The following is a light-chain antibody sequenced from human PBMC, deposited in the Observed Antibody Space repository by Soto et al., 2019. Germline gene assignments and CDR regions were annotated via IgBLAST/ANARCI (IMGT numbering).Light chain of an antibody. V-gene: IGLV2-11*01. CDR1: SSDVGVYNY. CDR3: SSYTSSSTPHVV. CDR2: DVS. J-gene: IGLJ2*01. Sequence: QSALTQPRSVSGSPGQSVTISCTGTSSDVGVYNYVSWYQQYPGKAPKIMIYDVSKRPSGVPDRFSGSKSDNTASLTISGLQAEDEADYYCSSYTSSSTPHVVFGGGTKLTVL.